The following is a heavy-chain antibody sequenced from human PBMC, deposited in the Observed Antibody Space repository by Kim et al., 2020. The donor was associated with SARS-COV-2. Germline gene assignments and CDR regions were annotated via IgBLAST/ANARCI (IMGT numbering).Heavy chain of an antibody. Sequence: YNPYLKSRVTISVDTSKNQFSLKLSSVTAADTAVYYCARGPSLSGYGDYYWGQGTLVTVSS. CDR3: ARGPSLSGYGDYY. V-gene: IGHV4-59*09. D-gene: IGHD4-17*01. J-gene: IGHJ4*02.